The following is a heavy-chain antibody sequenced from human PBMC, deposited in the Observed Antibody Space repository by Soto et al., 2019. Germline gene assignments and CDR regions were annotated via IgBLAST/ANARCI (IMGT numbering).Heavy chain of an antibody. CDR3: AKDNVAAAGTFWFDP. Sequence: PGGSLRLSCAASGFTFSSYGMHWVRQAPGKGLEWVAVISYDGSNKYYADSVKGRFTISRDNSKNTLYLQMNSLRAEDTAVYYCAKDNVAAAGTFWFDPWGQGTLVTVSS. CDR1: GFTFSSYG. J-gene: IGHJ5*02. CDR2: ISYDGSNK. D-gene: IGHD6-13*01. V-gene: IGHV3-30*18.